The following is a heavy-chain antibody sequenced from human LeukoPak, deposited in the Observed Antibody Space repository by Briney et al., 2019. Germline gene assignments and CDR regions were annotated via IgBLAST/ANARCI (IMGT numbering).Heavy chain of an antibody. Sequence: GGSLRLSCAASGFTFSNAWMSWVRQAPGKGLEWVGRIKSKTDSGTTDYAAPVKGRFTISRDDSKNTLYLQMNSLKTEDTAVYYCTTISFGVWFGELLSLDYWGQGTLVTVSS. D-gene: IGHD3-10*01. CDR1: GFTFSNAW. CDR2: IKSKTDSGTT. CDR3: TTISFGVWFGELLSLDY. V-gene: IGHV3-15*01. J-gene: IGHJ4*02.